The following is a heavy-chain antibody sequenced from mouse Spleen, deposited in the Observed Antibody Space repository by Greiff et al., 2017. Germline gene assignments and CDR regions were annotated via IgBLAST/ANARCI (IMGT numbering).Heavy chain of an antibody. CDR3: ARRVPLRSYAMDY. J-gene: IGHJ4*01. V-gene: IGHV3-6*02. Sequence: EVKLQESGPGLVKPSQSLSLTCSVTGYSITSGYYWNWIRQFPGNKLEWMGYISYDGSNNYNPSLKNRISITRDTSKNQFFLKLNSVTTEDTATYYCARRVPLRSYAMDYWGQGTSVTVSS. CDR1: GYSITSGYY. D-gene: IGHD1-1*01. CDR2: ISYDGSN.